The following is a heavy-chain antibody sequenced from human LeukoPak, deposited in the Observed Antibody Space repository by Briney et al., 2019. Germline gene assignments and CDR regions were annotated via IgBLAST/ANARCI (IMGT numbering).Heavy chain of an antibody. J-gene: IGHJ6*02. V-gene: IGHV1-18*01. CDR3: ARDSGLGGTDYYGMDV. D-gene: IGHD2-15*01. CDR1: GYTFTNFG. CDR2: ISAYDATT. Sequence: ASVKVSCKASGYTFTNFGISWVRQAPGQGLEWMGRISAYDATTTYAQKFQGRVTMTRDTSTSTVYMELSSLRSEDTAVYYCARDSGLGGTDYYGMDVWGQGTTVTVSS.